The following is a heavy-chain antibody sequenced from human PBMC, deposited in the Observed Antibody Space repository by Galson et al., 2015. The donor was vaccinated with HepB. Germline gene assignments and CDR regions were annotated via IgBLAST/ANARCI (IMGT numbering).Heavy chain of an antibody. D-gene: IGHD5-12*01. CDR2: VSPYNGDA. Sequence: SVKVSCKASSYTFTDYTINWVRQAPGQGLEWMGWVSPYNGDAKYAQKFQDRVTMTRDTSTSTAYMELSSLIIGDTAIYYCARGGMATRGGPTFDYWGQGTLVTVSS. CDR1: SYTFTDYT. J-gene: IGHJ4*02. V-gene: IGHV1-18*01. CDR3: ARGGMATRGGPTFDY.